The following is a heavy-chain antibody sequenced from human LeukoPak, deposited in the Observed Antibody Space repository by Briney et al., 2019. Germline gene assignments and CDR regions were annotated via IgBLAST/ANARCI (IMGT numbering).Heavy chain of an antibody. CDR3: ARDHPQYCIAAAGTCWYFDL. J-gene: IGHJ2*01. CDR1: GGTFSSYA. D-gene: IGHD6-13*01. V-gene: IGHV1-69*04. Sequence: SVKVSCKASGGTFSSYAISWVRQAPGQGLEWMGRIIPIFGIANYAQKFQGRVTITADKSTSTAYMELSSLRSEDMAVYYCARDHPQYCIAAAGTCWYFDLWGRGTLVTVSS. CDR2: IIPIFGIA.